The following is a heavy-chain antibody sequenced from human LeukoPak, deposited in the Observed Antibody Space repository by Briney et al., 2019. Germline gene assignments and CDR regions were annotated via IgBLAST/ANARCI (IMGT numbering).Heavy chain of an antibody. CDR3: AKSLVGYYYYYMDV. Sequence: PGGSLRLSCAASGFTFSSYAMSRLRQAPGAGLEGVSAISGSGGSTYYADSVKGRFTISRDNTKNTLYLQMNNLRAEGTAVYYCAKSLVGYYYYYMDVWGKGTTVTVSS. CDR1: GFTFSSYA. J-gene: IGHJ6*03. V-gene: IGHV3-23*01. CDR2: ISGSGGST. D-gene: IGHD6-6*01.